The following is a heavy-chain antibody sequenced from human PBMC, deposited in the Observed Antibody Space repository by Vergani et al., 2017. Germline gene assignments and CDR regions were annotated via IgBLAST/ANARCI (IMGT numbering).Heavy chain of an antibody. CDR3: ARHWTGDANYFDY. J-gene: IGHJ4*02. Sequence: QLQLQESGPGLVKPSETLSLTCTVSGGSISSGSYYWGWIRQPPGKGLEWIGSLYYSGSTYYNPSLKSRVTISVDTSKNQFSLKLSSVTAADTAVYYCARHWTGDANYFDYWGQGTLVTVSS. D-gene: IGHD3/OR15-3a*01. V-gene: IGHV4-39*01. CDR1: GGSISSGSYY. CDR2: LYYSGST.